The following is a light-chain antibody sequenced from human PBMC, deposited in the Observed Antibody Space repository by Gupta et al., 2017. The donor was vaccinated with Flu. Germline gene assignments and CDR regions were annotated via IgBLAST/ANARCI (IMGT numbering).Light chain of an antibody. Sequence: QSALTQPASVSGSPGQSITISCTGTSSDVGTYNNVSWYLQHPGKAPKLMIYEVSNRPSGVSNRFSGSKSGNTASLTISGLQTEDEADYYCSSYTSNTALYAFGTGTKGTGL. CDR3: SSYTSNTALYA. CDR2: EVS. J-gene: IGLJ1*01. CDR1: SSDVGTYNN. V-gene: IGLV2-14*01.